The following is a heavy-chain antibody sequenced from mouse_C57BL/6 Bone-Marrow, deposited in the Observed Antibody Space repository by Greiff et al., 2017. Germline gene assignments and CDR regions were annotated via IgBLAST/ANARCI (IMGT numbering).Heavy chain of an antibody. CDR2: IDPEPGGT. J-gene: IGHJ4*01. V-gene: IGHV1-15*01. CDR1: GYTFTDYE. D-gene: IGHD1-1*01. Sequence: QVQLQQSGAELVRPGASVTLSCKASGYTFTDYEMHWVKQTPVHGLEWIGAIDPEPGGTAYNQKFKGKAILTADKSSSTAYMELRSLTSEDAAVYYCTKITTVVANYAMDYWGQGTSVTVSS. CDR3: TKITTVVANYAMDY.